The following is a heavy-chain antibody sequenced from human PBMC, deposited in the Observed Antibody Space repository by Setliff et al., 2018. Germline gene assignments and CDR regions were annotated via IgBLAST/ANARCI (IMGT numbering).Heavy chain of an antibody. CDR3: ARVNGYNWGSGNWFDP. J-gene: IGHJ5*02. D-gene: IGHD1-1*01. Sequence: GGSLRLSCAASGFSFSGSAVYWVRQASVKGLEWIGRIRGRTDNYATAYAASVRGRFTISRDDSKNTAYLQMNSLKTEDTAVYYCARVNGYNWGSGNWFDPWGQGTLVTVSS. V-gene: IGHV3-73*01. CDR1: GFSFSGSA. CDR2: IRGRTDNYAT.